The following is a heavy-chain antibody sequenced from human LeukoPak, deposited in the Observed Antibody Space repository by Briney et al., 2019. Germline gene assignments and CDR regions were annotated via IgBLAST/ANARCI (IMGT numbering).Heavy chain of an antibody. CDR3: ARTRGYSGYEIDY. CDR2: INHSGST. CDR1: GGSFSGYY. V-gene: IGHV4-34*01. Sequence: PSETLSLTCAVYGGSFSGYYWSWIRQPPGKGLEWIGEINHSGSTNYNPSLKSRVTISVDTSKNQFSLKLSSVTAADTAVYYCARTRGYSGYEIDYWGQGTLVTVSS. J-gene: IGHJ4*02. D-gene: IGHD5-12*01.